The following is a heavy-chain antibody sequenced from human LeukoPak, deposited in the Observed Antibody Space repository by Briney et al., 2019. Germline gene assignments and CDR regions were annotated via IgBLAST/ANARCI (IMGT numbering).Heavy chain of an antibody. CDR2: IHYSGNT. D-gene: IGHD3-10*01. CDR1: GYSINNGFY. V-gene: IGHV4-38-2*02. CDR3: ARTAYYGPYNWFDP. J-gene: IGHJ5*02. Sequence: SETLSLTCTVSGYSINNGFYWGWIRQPPGQGLEWIGTIHYSGNTDYNPSLKSRVTISGDTSKNQFSLKLSSVTAADTAVYYCARTAYYGPYNWFDPWGQGTLVTVSS.